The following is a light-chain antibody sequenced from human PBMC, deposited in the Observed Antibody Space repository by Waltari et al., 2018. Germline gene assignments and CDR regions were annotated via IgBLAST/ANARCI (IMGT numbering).Light chain of an antibody. V-gene: IGKV1-5*03. J-gene: IGKJ1*01. Sequence: IQMNPAPSPLAASVGNRVNITCRASQRIGTFLTWYQQKPGKAPKVLIYNASSLETGVPSRFSGSGSGTEFTLTISSLQPDDFATYYCQQYNSYPWTFGQGTKVEIK. CDR2: NAS. CDR3: QQYNSYPWT. CDR1: QRIGTF.